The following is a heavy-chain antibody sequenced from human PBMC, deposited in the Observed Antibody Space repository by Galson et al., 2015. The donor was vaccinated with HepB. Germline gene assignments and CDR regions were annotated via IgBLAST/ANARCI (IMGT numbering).Heavy chain of an antibody. CDR3: ARDDSGATFFVHHREAFDI. V-gene: IGHV3-7*01. CDR2: IKQDGSEK. Sequence: SLRLSCAASGFTFSSYWMSWVRQAPGKGLEWVANIKQDGSEKYYVDSVKGRFTISRDNAKNSLYLQMNSLRAEDTAVYYCARDDSGATFFVHHREAFDIWGQGTMVTVSS. CDR1: GFTFSSYW. J-gene: IGHJ3*02. D-gene: IGHD1-26*01.